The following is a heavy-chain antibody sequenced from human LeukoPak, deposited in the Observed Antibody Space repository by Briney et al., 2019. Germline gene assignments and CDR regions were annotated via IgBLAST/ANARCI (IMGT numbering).Heavy chain of an antibody. CDR3: ARIPYYYDSSGRGYFDY. V-gene: IGHV1-2*02. D-gene: IGHD3-22*01. Sequence: GASVKVSCKASGYTFTGYYMHWVRQAPGQGVDWMGWLNPNSGGTNYAQKFQGRVTMTRDTSISTAYMELTRLRSDDTAVYYCARIPYYYDSSGRGYFDYWGQGTLVTVSS. CDR1: GYTFTGYY. J-gene: IGHJ4*02. CDR2: LNPNSGGT.